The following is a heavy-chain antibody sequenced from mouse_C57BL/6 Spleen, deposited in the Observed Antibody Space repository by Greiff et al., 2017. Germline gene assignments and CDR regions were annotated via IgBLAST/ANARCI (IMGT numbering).Heavy chain of an antibody. CDR3: ASYYGSTLDY. CDR1: GFSLTSYG. D-gene: IGHD1-1*01. V-gene: IGHV2-2*01. CDR2: IWSGGST. Sequence: QVQLQQSGPGLVQPSQSLSITCTVSGFSLTSYGVHWVRQSPGKGLEWLGVIWSGGSTDYNAAFISRLSISKDNSKSQVFFKMNSLQADDTAIHYCASYYGSTLDYWGQGTSVTVSS. J-gene: IGHJ4*01.